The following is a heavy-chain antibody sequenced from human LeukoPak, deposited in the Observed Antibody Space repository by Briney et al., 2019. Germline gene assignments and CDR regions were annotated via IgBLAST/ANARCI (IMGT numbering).Heavy chain of an antibody. CDR2: INWNGGST. CDR3: ARPRLRCSSSSDFVY. J-gene: IGHJ4*02. D-gene: IGHD6-6*01. CDR1: GFTFDDYG. V-gene: IGHV3-20*04. Sequence: GGSLRLSCAASGFTFDDYGMSWVRQAPGKGLEWVSGINWNGGSTGYADSVKGRFTISRDNAKNSLYLQMNSLRAEDTALYYCARPRLRCSSSSDFVYWGQGTLVTVSS.